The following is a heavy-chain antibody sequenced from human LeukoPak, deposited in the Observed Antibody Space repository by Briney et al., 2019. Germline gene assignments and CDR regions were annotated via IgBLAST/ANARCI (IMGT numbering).Heavy chain of an antibody. CDR3: ATHVRYCSSTSCYSHWNAFDI. D-gene: IGHD2-2*01. V-gene: IGHV1-2*02. CDR1: GYTFTGYY. CDR2: INPNSGGT. Sequence: GASVKVSCKASGYTFTGYYMHLVRQAPGQGLEWMGWINPNSGGTNYAQKFQGRVTMTRDTSISTAYMELSRLRSDDTAVYYCATHVRYCSSTSCYSHWNAFDIWGQGTMVTVSS. J-gene: IGHJ3*02.